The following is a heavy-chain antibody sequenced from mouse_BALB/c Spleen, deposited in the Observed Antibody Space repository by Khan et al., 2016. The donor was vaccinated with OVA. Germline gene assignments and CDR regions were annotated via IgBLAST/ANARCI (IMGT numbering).Heavy chain of an antibody. CDR3: ARRTTGYTMDS. CDR1: GYTFTSNT. V-gene: IGHV1-4*01. D-gene: IGHD2-14*01. CDR2: INPRSGYT. J-gene: IGHJ4*01. Sequence: QVQLKQSGAELARPGASMRMSCKASGYTFTSNTMHWIKQRPGQGLEWIGYINPRSGYTNYNQNFKDKAKLTADKSSSTAYMQLSSLSSEDSAVYYCARRTTGYTMDSWGQGTSVTVSS.